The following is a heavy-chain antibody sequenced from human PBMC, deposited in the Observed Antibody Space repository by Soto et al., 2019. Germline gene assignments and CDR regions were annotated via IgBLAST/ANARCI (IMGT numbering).Heavy chain of an antibody. CDR1: GDSISSYY. Sequence: PSETLSLTCSVSGDSISSYYWSWVRQPPGKGLEWIGYIDYSGGAKYNPSLKSRVTISLDTSKNQFSLELTSVTAADTAVYYCARHALGFCSGGTCPYYFDYWGQGTLVTVSS. D-gene: IGHD2-15*01. CDR3: ARHALGFCSGGTCPYYFDY. J-gene: IGHJ4*02. CDR2: IDYSGGA. V-gene: IGHV4-59*08.